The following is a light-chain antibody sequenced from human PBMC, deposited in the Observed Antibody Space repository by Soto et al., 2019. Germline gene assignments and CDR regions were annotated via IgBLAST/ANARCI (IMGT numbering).Light chain of an antibody. J-gene: IGLJ2*01. CDR3: AAWDDSLDGLV. V-gene: IGLV1-44*01. Sequence: QAVVTQPPSASGTPGQRVTISCSGSRSNIGNNAVNWYQQLPGTAPKLLIYSNNQRPSGVPDRFSGSKSGTSASLAIGGLQSEDEADYYCAAWDDSLDGLVFGGGTKLTVL. CDR1: RSNIGNNA. CDR2: SNN.